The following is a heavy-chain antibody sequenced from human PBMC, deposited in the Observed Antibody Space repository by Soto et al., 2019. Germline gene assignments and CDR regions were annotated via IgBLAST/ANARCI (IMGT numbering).Heavy chain of an antibody. Sequence: PSETLSLTCSISGGSISTYYWSWIRQSPGKGLEWIGYISYLGNTNYNPSLKSRVTISVDTPKNQFSLKLDSVTAADTAMYYCAAATLPGARFYGMDVWGQGSTVTVSS. CDR2: ISYLGNT. J-gene: IGHJ6*02. D-gene: IGHD2-2*01. CDR1: GGSISTYY. CDR3: AAATLPGARFYGMDV. V-gene: IGHV4-59*01.